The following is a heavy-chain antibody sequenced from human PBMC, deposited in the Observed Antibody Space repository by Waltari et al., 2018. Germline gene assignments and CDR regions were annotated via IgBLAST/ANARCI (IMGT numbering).Heavy chain of an antibody. J-gene: IGHJ3*02. CDR3: ARDRPPNAFDI. V-gene: IGHV1-46*01. Sequence: SCKASGYTFTSYYMHWVRQAPGQGLEWMGIINPSGGSTSYAQKFQGRVTMTRDTSTSTVYMELSSLRSEDTAVYYCARDRPPNAFDIWGQGTMVTVSS. CDR1: GYTFTSYY. CDR2: INPSGGST.